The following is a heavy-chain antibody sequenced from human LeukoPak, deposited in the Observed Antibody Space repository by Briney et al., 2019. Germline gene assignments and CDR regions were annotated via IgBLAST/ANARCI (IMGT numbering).Heavy chain of an antibody. V-gene: IGHV3-23*01. CDR1: GFTFSSYA. D-gene: IGHD5-18*01. Sequence: GGSLRLSCAASGFTFSSYAMSWVRQAPGKGLEWVSSISGSGGSTYYADSVKGRFTISRDNSKNTLYLQMNSLRAEDTAVYYCAKGGYSNGRYYYYYMDVWGEGTTVTVSS. CDR2: ISGSGGST. J-gene: IGHJ6*03. CDR3: AKGGYSNGRYYYYYMDV.